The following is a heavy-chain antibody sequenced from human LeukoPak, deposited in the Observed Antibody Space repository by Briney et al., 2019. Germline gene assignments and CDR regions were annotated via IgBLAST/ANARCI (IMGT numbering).Heavy chain of an antibody. CDR2: ISYDGSNK. J-gene: IGHJ3*02. CDR1: GFTFSSYS. V-gene: IGHV3-30*03. Sequence: PGGSLRLSCAASGFTFSSYSMNWVRQAPGKGLEWVAVISYDGSNKYYADSVKGRFTISRDNSKNTLYLQMNSLRAEDTAVYYCARDAGIVGATTDAFDIWGQGTMVTVSS. D-gene: IGHD1-26*01. CDR3: ARDAGIVGATTDAFDI.